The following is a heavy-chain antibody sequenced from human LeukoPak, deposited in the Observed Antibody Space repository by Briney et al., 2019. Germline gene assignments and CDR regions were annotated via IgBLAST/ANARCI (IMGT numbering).Heavy chain of an antibody. CDR3: ARYRGRNTYYYGSGSYVFVY. CDR2: INPNSGGT. V-gene: IGHV1-2*02. Sequence: ASVKVSCKASGGTFTGYYMHWVRQAPGQGLEWMGWINPNSGGTNYAQKFQGRVTMTRDTSISTAYMELSRLRSDDTAVYYCARYRGRNTYYYGSGSYVFVYWGQGTLVTVSS. D-gene: IGHD3-10*01. CDR1: GGTFTGYY. J-gene: IGHJ4*02.